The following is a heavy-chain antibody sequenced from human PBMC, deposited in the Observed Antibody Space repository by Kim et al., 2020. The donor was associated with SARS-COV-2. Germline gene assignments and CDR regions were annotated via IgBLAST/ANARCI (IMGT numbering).Heavy chain of an antibody. J-gene: IGHJ4*02. Sequence: YADSGKGRFTISRDNSKTTRNLQMNGLGAEDTAVYYCARDLMGYSSSLDYWGQGTLVTVSS. D-gene: IGHD6-6*01. CDR3: ARDLMGYSSSLDY. V-gene: IGHV3-33*01.